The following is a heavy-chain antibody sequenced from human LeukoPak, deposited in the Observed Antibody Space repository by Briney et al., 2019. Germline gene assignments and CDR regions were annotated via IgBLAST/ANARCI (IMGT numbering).Heavy chain of an antibody. CDR1: GGSISSGDYY. D-gene: IGHD3-9*01. J-gene: IGHJ4*02. V-gene: IGHV4-30-4*08. CDR3: ARRGIYDLLTGAFDY. Sequence: PSETLSLTCTVSGGSISSGDYYWSWIRQPPGKGLEWIGYIYYSGSTYYNPSLKSRVTISVDTSKNQFSLKLSSVTAADTAVYYCARRGIYDLLTGAFDYWGQGTPVTVSS. CDR2: IYYSGST.